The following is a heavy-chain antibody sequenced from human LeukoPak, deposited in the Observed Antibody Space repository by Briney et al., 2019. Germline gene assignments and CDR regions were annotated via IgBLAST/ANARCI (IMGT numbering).Heavy chain of an antibody. CDR3: ARDRGSSWVYYYYMDV. CDR1: RFTFSSFS. D-gene: IGHD6-13*01. CDR2: MSYDGSNK. Sequence: GGSLRLSCAASRFTFSSFSMHWVRQAPGKGLEGVAVMSYDGSNKNYADSVKGRFTISRDNSKNTLYLLMNSLRVEDTAVYYCARDRGSSWVYYYYMDVWGKGTPVTVSS. J-gene: IGHJ6*03. V-gene: IGHV3-30-3*01.